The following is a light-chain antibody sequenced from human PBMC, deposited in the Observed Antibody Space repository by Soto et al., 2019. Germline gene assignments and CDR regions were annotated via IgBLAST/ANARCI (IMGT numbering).Light chain of an antibody. CDR2: EVS. Sequence: QSALTQPASVSGSPGQSITISCTGTSSDVGGYNYVSWYQQHPGKAPKLMIYEVSKWPSGVSNRFSGSKSGNTASLTISGLQAEDEADYYCSSYTNTGTLLFGGGTKVTVL. CDR3: SSYTNTGTLL. J-gene: IGLJ2*01. V-gene: IGLV2-14*01. CDR1: SSDVGGYNY.